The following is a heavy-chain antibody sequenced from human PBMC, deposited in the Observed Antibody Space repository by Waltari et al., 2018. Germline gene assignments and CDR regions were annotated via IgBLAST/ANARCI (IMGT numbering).Heavy chain of an antibody. D-gene: IGHD4-17*01. V-gene: IGHV4-59*11. Sequence: QVQLQESGPGLVKPSETLSLTCTVSGGSISSHYWSWIRQPPGKGLEWIGYIYYSGSTNYNPSLKSRVTISVDTSKNQFSLKLSSVTAADTAVYYCAKHDYGDYNFAYWGQGTLVTVSS. CDR3: AKHDYGDYNFAY. CDR1: GGSISSHY. J-gene: IGHJ4*02. CDR2: IYYSGST.